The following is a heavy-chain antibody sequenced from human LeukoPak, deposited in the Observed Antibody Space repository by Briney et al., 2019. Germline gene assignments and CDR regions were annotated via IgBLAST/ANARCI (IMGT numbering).Heavy chain of an antibody. V-gene: IGHV3-48*01. J-gene: IGHJ4*02. CDR2: ISSSGSSSGRII. CDR3: ARFPPSIAVAHSSC. D-gene: IGHD6-19*01. Sequence: SGGSLRLSCAASGFTFSSYAMNWVRQAPGKGLEGVSYISSSGSSSGRIIDYADSVKGRFTISRDNSENTLYLQMNSLRAEDTAVYYCARFPPSIAVAHSSCWGQGTLVTVSS. CDR1: GFTFSSYA.